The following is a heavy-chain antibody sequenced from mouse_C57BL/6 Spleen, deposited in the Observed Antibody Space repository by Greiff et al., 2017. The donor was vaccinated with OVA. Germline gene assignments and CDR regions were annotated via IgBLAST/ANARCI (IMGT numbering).Heavy chain of an antibody. Sequence: QVQLQQPGAELVMPGASVKLSCKASGYTFTSYWMHWVKQRPGQGLEWIGEIDTSDSYTNYNQKFKGKSTLTVDKSSSTAYMQLSSLTSEDSAVYYCARRPGHDYGSDYWGQGTTLTVSS. D-gene: IGHD1-1*01. CDR2: IDTSDSYT. CDR3: ARRPGHDYGSDY. CDR1: GYTFTSYW. V-gene: IGHV1-69*01. J-gene: IGHJ2*01.